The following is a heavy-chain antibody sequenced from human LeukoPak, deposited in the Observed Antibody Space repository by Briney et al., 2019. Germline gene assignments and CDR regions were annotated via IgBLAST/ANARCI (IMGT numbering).Heavy chain of an antibody. CDR2: ISSSSSYT. CDR1: GFTFSDYY. V-gene: IGHV3-11*06. D-gene: IGHD6-19*01. J-gene: IGHJ4*02. Sequence: GGSLRLSCAASGFTFSDYYMSWIRRAPGKGLEWVSYISSSSSYTNYADSVKDRFTISRDNAKNSLYLQMNSLRAEDTAVYYCARSGIAVAGTVDYWGQGTLVTVSS. CDR3: ARSGIAVAGTVDY.